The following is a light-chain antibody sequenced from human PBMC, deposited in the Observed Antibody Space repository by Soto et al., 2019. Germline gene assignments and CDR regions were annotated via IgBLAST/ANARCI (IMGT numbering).Light chain of an antibody. CDR3: SSYTSSSTPVV. CDR2: DVS. CDR1: SSDVGGYNY. J-gene: IGLJ2*01. Sequence: QSALTQPASVSGSPGQSITISCTGTSSDVGGYNYVSWYQQHPGKAPKLMIYDVSNRPSGVSNRFSGSKSGNTASLTISAFQAEDEADYYCSSYTSSSTPVVFGGGTKVTVL. V-gene: IGLV2-14*01.